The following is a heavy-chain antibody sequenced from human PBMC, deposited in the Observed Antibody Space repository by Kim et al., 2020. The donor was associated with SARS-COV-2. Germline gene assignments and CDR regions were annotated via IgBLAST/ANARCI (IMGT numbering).Heavy chain of an antibody. V-gene: IGHV3-30*04. J-gene: IGHJ6*02. CDR1: GFTFSSYA. Sequence: GGSLRLSCVASGFTFSSYAMHWVRQAPGKGLEWVALISYDGNNKYYADSVRGRFTISRDNSKNTLYLQMNSLRAEDTAFYYCARATTGGYYYGMDVWGQGTTVTVSS. D-gene: IGHD3-10*01. CDR2: ISYDGNNK. CDR3: ARATTGGYYYGMDV.